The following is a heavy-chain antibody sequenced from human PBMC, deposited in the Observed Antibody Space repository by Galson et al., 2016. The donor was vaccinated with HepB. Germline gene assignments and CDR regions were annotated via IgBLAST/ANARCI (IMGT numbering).Heavy chain of an antibody. V-gene: IGHV4-34*01. CDR1: GGSFSPYY. CDR2: INHSGST. CDR3: ANYSPKDYYDSSGYYYLIDAFDI. Sequence: SETLSLTCAVYGGSFSPYYWSWIRQPPGKGLEWIGEINHSGSTKYKPSLKGRVTISVDTSKNQFSLKLTSVTAADTAVYYCANYSPKDYYDSSGYYYLIDAFDIWGQGTMVTVSS. J-gene: IGHJ3*02. D-gene: IGHD3-22*01.